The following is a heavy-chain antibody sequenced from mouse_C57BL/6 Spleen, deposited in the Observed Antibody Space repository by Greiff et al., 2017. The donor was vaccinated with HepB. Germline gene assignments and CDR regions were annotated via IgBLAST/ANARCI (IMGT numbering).Heavy chain of an antibody. Sequence: EVKLQQSGPELVKPGASVKISCKASGYTFTDYYMNWVKQSHGKSLEWIGDINPNNGGTSYNQKFKGKATLTVDKSSSTAYMELRSLTSEDSAVYYCARGKLLRFITTVVAPFDYWGQGTTLTVSS. D-gene: IGHD1-1*01. V-gene: IGHV1-26*01. J-gene: IGHJ2*01. CDR3: ARGKLLRFITTVVAPFDY. CDR2: INPNNGGT. CDR1: GYTFTDYY.